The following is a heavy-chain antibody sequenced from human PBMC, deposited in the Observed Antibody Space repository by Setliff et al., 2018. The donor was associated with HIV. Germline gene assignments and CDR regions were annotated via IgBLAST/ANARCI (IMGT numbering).Heavy chain of an antibody. CDR2: IYYNGNA. D-gene: IGHD2-21*02. CDR1: GGSISSDNW. V-gene: IGHV4-30-4*08. CDR3: AREVDVVTTSDAFDI. J-gene: IGHJ3*02. Sequence: KPSETLSLTCAVSGGSISSDNWWAWIRQPPGKGLEWIGYIYYNGNAYYYNPSLKSRTTISLDTSMNQFSLKLTSVTAADTAVYYCAREVDVVTTSDAFDIWGQGTMVTVSS.